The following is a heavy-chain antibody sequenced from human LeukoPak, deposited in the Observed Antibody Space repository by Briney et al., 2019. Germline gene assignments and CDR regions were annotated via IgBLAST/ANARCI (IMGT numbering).Heavy chain of an antibody. CDR2: INPNSGGT. V-gene: IGHV1-2*02. J-gene: IGHJ4*02. CDR1: GYTFTGYY. CDR3: ARVGVWYSGYGPIDY. D-gene: IGHD5-12*01. Sequence: ASVKVSCKASGYTFTGYYMHWVRQAPGQGLEWMGWINPNSGGTNYAQKFQGRVTMIRDTSISTAYMELSRLRSDDTAVYYCARVGVWYSGYGPIDYWGQGTLVTVSS.